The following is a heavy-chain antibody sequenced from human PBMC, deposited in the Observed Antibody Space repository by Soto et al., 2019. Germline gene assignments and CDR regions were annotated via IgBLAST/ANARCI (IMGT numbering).Heavy chain of an antibody. CDR2: ISGSGGST. J-gene: IGHJ4*02. CDR3: AKENYDFWSGYPQYYFDY. V-gene: IGHV3-23*01. Sequence: GLLRLWCAAAGCTISNYAMSCIRKNTGKGLEWVSAISGSGGSTYYADSVKGRFTISRDNSKNTLYLQMNSLGAEDTAVYYCAKENYDFWSGYPQYYFDYWGQGTLVTVSS. CDR1: GCTISNYA. D-gene: IGHD3-3*01.